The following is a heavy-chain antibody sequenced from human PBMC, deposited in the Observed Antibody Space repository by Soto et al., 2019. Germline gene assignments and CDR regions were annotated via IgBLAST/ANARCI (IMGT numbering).Heavy chain of an antibody. J-gene: IGHJ4*02. CDR3: ARAHDSSGYYSVTSSFLFDY. Sequence: GESLKISCKGSGYSFTSYWISWVRQMPGKGLEWMGRIDPSDSYTNYSPSFQGHVTISADKSISTAYLQWSSLKASDTAMYYCARAHDSSGYYSVTSSFLFDYWGQGTLVTVSS. CDR1: GYSFTSYW. D-gene: IGHD3-22*01. V-gene: IGHV5-10-1*01. CDR2: IDPSDSYT.